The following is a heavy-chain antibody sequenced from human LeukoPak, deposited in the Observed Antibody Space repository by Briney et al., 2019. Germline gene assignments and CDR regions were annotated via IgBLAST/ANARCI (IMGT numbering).Heavy chain of an antibody. V-gene: IGHV1-46*01. CDR2: INPSGGST. D-gene: IGHD6-19*01. J-gene: IGHJ3*02. CDR1: GYTLTELS. CDR3: ARALAVAGTTFDAFDI. Sequence: ASVKVSCKVSGYTLTELSMHWVRQAPGQGLEWMGIINPSGGSTSYAQKFQGRVTMTRDTSTSTVYMELSSLRSEDTAVYYCARALAVAGTTFDAFDIWGQGTMVTVSS.